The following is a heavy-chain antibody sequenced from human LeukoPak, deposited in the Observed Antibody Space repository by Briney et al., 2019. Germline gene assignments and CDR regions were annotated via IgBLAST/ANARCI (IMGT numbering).Heavy chain of an antibody. CDR3: AKAPGGIVGY. CDR2: INGGGGST. V-gene: IGHV3-23*01. J-gene: IGHJ4*02. D-gene: IGHD3-16*01. Sequence: GGSLRLSCAASGFTFSNSAMSWVRQAPGKRLEWVSAINGGGGSTYYADSVKGRFTISRDNSKNTLYLQMDSLRAEDTAVYYCAKAPGGIVGYWGQGTLVTVS. CDR1: GFTFSNSA.